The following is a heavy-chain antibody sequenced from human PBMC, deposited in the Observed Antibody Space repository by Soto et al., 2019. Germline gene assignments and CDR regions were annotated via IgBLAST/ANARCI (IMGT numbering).Heavy chain of an antibody. CDR2: IIPLFGET. V-gene: IGHV1-69*13. D-gene: IGHD2-21*02. J-gene: IGHJ6*02. Sequence: ASVKVSCKASGGTFGNHGINWVRQAPGQGLEWMGGIIPLFGETRYARKVEGRVTITAAESTSTVYMELSSLRSEDTAVYYCARTTEGDASGGPDVWGMDVWGQGTTVTSP. CDR3: ARTTEGDASGGPDVWGMDV. CDR1: GGTFGNHG.